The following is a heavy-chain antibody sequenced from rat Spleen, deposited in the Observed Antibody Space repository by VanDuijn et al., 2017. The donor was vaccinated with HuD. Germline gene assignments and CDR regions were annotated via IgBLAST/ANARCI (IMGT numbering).Heavy chain of an antibody. CDR2: IIYDGSTV. CDR3: TRHAYYDGYYHWYFDF. D-gene: IGHD1-12*03. J-gene: IGHJ1*01. V-gene: IGHV5-7*01. Sequence: EVQLVESGGGSAQPGRSLKLSCAASGFTFSDYNMAWVRQAPKKGLEWVATIIYDGSTVHYRDSVKGRFTVSRDNAKSTLYLQMDSLRSEDTATHYCTRHAYYDGYYHWYFDFWGPGTMVTVSS. CDR1: GFTFSDYN.